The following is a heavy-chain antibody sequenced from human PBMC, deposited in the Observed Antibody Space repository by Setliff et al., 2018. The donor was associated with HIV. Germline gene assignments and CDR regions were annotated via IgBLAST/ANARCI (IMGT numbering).Heavy chain of an antibody. Sequence: KTSETLSLTCTVSGGSVSDYFWNWIRQPPGKGLEWIGYIYYSGSTNYNPSLESRVSISVDTSKNQFSLRLSSVTAADTAVYYCARGHTWNYYGGDYFDYWGQGSLVTVS. CDR1: GGSVSDYF. CDR2: IYYSGST. J-gene: IGHJ4*02. D-gene: IGHD1-7*01. V-gene: IGHV4-59*02. CDR3: ARGHTWNYYGGDYFDY.